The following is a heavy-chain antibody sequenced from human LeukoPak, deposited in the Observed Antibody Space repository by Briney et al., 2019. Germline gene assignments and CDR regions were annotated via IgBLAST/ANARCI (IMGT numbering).Heavy chain of an antibody. J-gene: IGHJ4*02. Sequence: GGSLRLPCAASGLNVRDNYMTWVRQAPGKGLEWVAAISNDGSGKYYTDSVKGRFTISRDNSKNTLDMQMNSLRAEDTAVYYCAKIRTEYCNSGTRAPDYWGQGTLVTVSS. CDR3: AKIRTEYCNSGTRAPDY. CDR1: GLNVRDNY. V-gene: IGHV3-30*18. CDR2: ISNDGSGK. D-gene: IGHD2/OR15-2a*01.